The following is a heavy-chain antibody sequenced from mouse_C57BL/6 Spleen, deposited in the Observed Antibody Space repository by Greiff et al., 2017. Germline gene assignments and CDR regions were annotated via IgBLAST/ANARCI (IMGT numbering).Heavy chain of an antibody. Sequence: EVMLVESVGDLVKPGGSLQLSCAASGFTFSSYGMSWVRQTPDKRLEWVATISRGGSYTYYPDSVKGRFTISRDNAKYTLYLQMSILKSEDTAMYYCARPYYGSSYAMDYWGQGTSVTVSS. J-gene: IGHJ4*01. D-gene: IGHD1-1*01. CDR2: ISRGGSYT. V-gene: IGHV5-6*01. CDR1: GFTFSSYG. CDR3: ARPYYGSSYAMDY.